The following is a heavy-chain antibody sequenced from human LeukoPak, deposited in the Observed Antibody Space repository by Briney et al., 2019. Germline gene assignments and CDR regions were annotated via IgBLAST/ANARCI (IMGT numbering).Heavy chain of an antibody. CDR2: IRYDGSNK. CDR3: AKGGGYEAQYYYYYLDV. J-gene: IGHJ6*03. D-gene: IGHD5-12*01. Sequence: PGGSLRLSCAVSGFTFNNYGMSWVRQAPGKGLEWVAFIRYDGSNKYYADSAKGRFTVSRDNSKNTLYLQMKSLRAEDTAVYYCAKGGGYEAQYYYYYLDVWGKGTTVTISS. V-gene: IGHV3-30*02. CDR1: GFTFNNYG.